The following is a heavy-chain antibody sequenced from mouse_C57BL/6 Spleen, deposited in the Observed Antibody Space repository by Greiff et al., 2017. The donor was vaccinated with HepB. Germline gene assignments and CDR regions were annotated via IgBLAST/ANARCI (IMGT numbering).Heavy chain of an antibody. J-gene: IGHJ2*01. CDR3: ARRVTGTEYYFDY. D-gene: IGHD4-1*01. CDR2: IDPSDSYT. V-gene: IGHV1-59*01. CDR1: GYTFTSYW. Sequence: QVQLQQPGAELVRPGTSVKLSCKASGYTFTSYWMHWVKQRPGQGLEWIGVIDPSDSYTNYNQKFKGKATLTVDTASSPAYMQLSSLTSEDSAVYYCARRVTGTEYYFDYWGQGTTLTVSS.